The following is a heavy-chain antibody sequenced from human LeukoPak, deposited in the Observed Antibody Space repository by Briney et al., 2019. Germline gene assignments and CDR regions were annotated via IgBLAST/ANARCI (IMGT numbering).Heavy chain of an antibody. Sequence: GGSLRLSCAASGFTFSSYWMHWVRQAPGKGLVWVSRINSDGSSTSYADSVKGRFTISRDNAKDSLYLQMNSLRAEDTAVYYCARAVGREASYFDYWGQGTLVTVSS. CDR2: INSDGSST. CDR3: ARAVGREASYFDY. J-gene: IGHJ4*02. CDR1: GFTFSSYW. D-gene: IGHD1-26*01. V-gene: IGHV3-74*01.